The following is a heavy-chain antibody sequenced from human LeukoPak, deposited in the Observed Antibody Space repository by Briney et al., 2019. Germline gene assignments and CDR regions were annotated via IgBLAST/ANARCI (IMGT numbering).Heavy chain of an antibody. CDR2: INHSGST. Sequence: NPSETLSLTCAVYGGSVGGYYCGWIRQPPGDGLEWVGAINHSGSTHFNPSLKSRITISVDTSKNQFSLKLSSVSAADAAVYYCARCFWSGSPFYYWGQGTLVTVSS. D-gene: IGHD3-3*01. CDR3: ARCFWSGSPFYY. J-gene: IGHJ4*02. V-gene: IGHV4-34*01. CDR1: GGSVGGYY.